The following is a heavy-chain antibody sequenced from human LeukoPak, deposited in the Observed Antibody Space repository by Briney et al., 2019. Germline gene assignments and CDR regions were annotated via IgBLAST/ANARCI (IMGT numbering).Heavy chain of an antibody. V-gene: IGHV3-33*01. D-gene: IGHD2-15*01. Sequence: PGRSLRLSCAASGFTFSSYGMHWVRRAPGKGPEWVAVIWYDGSNKYYADSVKGRFTISRDNSKNTLYLQMNSLRAEDTAVYYCARDAGGYCSGGSCNTAGMDVWGQGTTVTVSS. CDR1: GFTFSSYG. CDR3: ARDAGGYCSGGSCNTAGMDV. J-gene: IGHJ6*02. CDR2: IWYDGSNK.